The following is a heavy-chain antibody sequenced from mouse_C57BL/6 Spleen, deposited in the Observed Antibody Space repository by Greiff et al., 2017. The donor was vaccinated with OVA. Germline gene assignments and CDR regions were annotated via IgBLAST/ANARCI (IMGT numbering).Heavy chain of an antibody. CDR2: INYDGSST. CDR1: GFTFSDYY. V-gene: IGHV5-16*01. D-gene: IGHD2-1*01. J-gene: IGHJ2*01. Sequence: EVQLQESEGGLVQPGSSMKLSCTASGFTFSDYYMAWVRQVPEKGLEWVANINYDGSSTYYLDSLKSRFIISRDNAKNILYLQMSSLKSEDTATYYCARAIYYGNYDSYFDYWGQGTTLTVSS. CDR3: ARAIYYGNYDSYFDY.